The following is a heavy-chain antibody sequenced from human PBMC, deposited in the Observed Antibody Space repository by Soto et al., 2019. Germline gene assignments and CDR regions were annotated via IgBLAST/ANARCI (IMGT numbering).Heavy chain of an antibody. Sequence: PGGSLRLSCAASVFTFSDYYMSWIRQAPGKGLEWVSYISSSGSTIYYADSVKGRFTISRDNAKNSLYLQMNSLRAEDTAVYYCARAAIVVVVDASYGMDVWGQGTTVTGSS. CDR1: VFTFSDYY. V-gene: IGHV3-11*01. CDR3: ARAAIVVVVDASYGMDV. J-gene: IGHJ6*01. D-gene: IGHD2-15*01. CDR2: ISSSGSTI.